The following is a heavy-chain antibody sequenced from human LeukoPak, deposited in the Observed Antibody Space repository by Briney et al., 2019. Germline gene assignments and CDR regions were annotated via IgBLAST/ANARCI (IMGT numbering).Heavy chain of an antibody. CDR2: ISSSSSYI. Sequence: GSLRLSCAASGFTFSSYSMNWVRQAPGKGLEWVSSISSSSSYIYYADSVKGRFTISRDNAKNSLYLQMNSLRAEDTAVYYCARDLGYCSGGSCEAFDYWGQGTLVTVSS. CDR3: ARDLGYCSGGSCEAFDY. J-gene: IGHJ4*02. D-gene: IGHD2-15*01. V-gene: IGHV3-21*01. CDR1: GFTFSSYS.